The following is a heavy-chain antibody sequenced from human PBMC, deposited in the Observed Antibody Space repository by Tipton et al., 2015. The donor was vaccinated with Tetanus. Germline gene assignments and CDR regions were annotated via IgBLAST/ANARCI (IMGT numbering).Heavy chain of an antibody. V-gene: IGHV4-4*02. CDR2: IYYSGTT. CDR1: GGPVSSSNW. CDR3: ARGGSYSYGPRGFDL. D-gene: IGHD5-18*01. J-gene: IGHJ2*01. Sequence: TLSLTCDVSGGPVSSSNWWSWVRQAPGKGLEWIGEIYYSGTTNYNPSLKSRVTISVDTPKNQFSLKLTSLTVADTAVYYCARGGSYSYGPRGFDLWGRGTLVTVSS.